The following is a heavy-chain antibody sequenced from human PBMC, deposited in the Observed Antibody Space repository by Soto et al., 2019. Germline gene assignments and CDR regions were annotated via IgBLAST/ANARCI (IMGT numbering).Heavy chain of an antibody. CDR2: ISAYNGNT. D-gene: IGHD3-10*01. CDR1: GYTFTSYG. CDR3: ARNHVLLWFGELSDFDY. J-gene: IGHJ4*02. Sequence: QVQLVQSGAEVKKPGASVKVSCKASGYTFTSYGISWVRQAPGQGLEWMGWISAYNGNTNYAQKLQGRVTITTDTSTSTAYMELRSLRSDDTAVYYCARNHVLLWFGELSDFDYWGQGTLVTVSS. V-gene: IGHV1-18*01.